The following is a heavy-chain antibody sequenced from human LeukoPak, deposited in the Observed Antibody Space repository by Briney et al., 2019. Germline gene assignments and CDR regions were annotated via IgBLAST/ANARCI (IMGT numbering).Heavy chain of an antibody. CDR1: GFTFSSYS. D-gene: IGHD1-1*01. J-gene: IGHJ4*02. Sequence: GGSLRLSCAASGFTFSSYSMNWVRQAPGKGLEWVSSISSSSSYIYYADSVKGRFTISRDNSKNTVYLEMKSLRPEDTAVYYCAREQSGIDVSFFDSWGQGTLVTVSS. CDR3: AREQSGIDVSFFDS. V-gene: IGHV3-21*01. CDR2: ISSSSSYI.